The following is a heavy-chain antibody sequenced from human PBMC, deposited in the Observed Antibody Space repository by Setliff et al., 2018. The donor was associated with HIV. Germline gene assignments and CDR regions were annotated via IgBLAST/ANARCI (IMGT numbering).Heavy chain of an antibody. CDR3: ARGVPVLRYFDWLSRLGH. CDR2: INPSGGST. J-gene: IGHJ4*02. V-gene: IGHV1-46*01. Sequence: ASVKVSCKASGYTFTSYYMHWVRQAPGQGLEWMGIINPSGGSTSYAQKFQGRVTMTRDTSTSTVYMELSSLRSEDTAVYYCARGVPVLRYFDWLSRLGHCGQGTLVTVSS. CDR1: GYTFTSYY. D-gene: IGHD3-9*01.